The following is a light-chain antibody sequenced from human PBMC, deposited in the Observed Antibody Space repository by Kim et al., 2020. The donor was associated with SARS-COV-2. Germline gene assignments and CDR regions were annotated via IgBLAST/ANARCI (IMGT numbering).Light chain of an antibody. J-gene: IGLJ2*01. CDR1: NIGSKS. CDR2: DDS. V-gene: IGLV3-21*03. Sequence: SYELTQPPSVSVAPGKTARITCGGNNIGSKSVHWYQQKPGQAPVLVVYDDSERPSGIPERFSGSNSGDTATLTISRIETVDEADYYCQAWDSSSSHSFFGGGTQLTVL. CDR3: QAWDSSSSHSF.